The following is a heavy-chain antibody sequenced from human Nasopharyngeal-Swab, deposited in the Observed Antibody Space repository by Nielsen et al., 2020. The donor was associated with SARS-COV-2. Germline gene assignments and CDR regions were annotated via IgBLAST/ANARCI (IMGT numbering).Heavy chain of an antibody. Sequence: GESLKISCKGSGYSFTSYWIGWVRQMPGKGLEWMGIIYPGDSDTRYSPSFQGQVTISADKSISTAYLQWSSLKASDAAMYYCARGSFWSGPINDYWGQGTLVTVSS. V-gene: IGHV5-51*01. J-gene: IGHJ4*02. D-gene: IGHD3-3*01. CDR2: IYPGDSDT. CDR1: GYSFTSYW. CDR3: ARGSFWSGPINDY.